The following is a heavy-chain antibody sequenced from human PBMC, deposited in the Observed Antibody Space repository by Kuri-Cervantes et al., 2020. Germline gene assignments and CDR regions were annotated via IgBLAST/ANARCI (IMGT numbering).Heavy chain of an antibody. V-gene: IGHV4-39*07. CDR2: INHSGST. CDR1: GGSISSSSYY. Sequence: GSLRLSCTVSGGSISSSSYYWSWIRQPPGKGLEWIGEINHSGSTNYNPSLKSRVTISVDTSKNQFSLKLSSVTAADTAVYYCARGRRERWLHKVFDYWGQGTVVTVSS. J-gene: IGHJ4*02. D-gene: IGHD5-12*01. CDR3: ARGRRERWLHKVFDY.